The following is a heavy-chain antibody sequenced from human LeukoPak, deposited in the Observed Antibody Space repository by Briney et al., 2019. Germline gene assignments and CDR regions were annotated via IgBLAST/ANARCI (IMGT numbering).Heavy chain of an antibody. V-gene: IGHV4-38-2*02. CDR2: IYHSGST. Sequence: PSETLSLTCTVSGYSISSGYYWGWIRQPPGKGLEWIGSIYHSGSTYYNPSLKSRVTISVDTSKNQFSLKLSSVTAADTAVYYCAREDEQWLAPREVDYWGQGTLVTVSS. CDR3: AREDEQWLAPREVDY. D-gene: IGHD6-19*01. J-gene: IGHJ4*02. CDR1: GYSISSGYY.